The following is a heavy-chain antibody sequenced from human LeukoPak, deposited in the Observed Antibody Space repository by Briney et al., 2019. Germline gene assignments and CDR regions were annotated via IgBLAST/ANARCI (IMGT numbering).Heavy chain of an antibody. CDR1: GYTFTDYY. D-gene: IGHD1-26*01. V-gene: IGHV1-2*02. Sequence: ASVKVSCKASGYTFTDYYMHWVRQAPGQGLEWMGWINPNSGGTNYAQKFQGRVTMTRDTSISTAYMELSRLRSDDTAVYYCAREGSGSYYGHAFDIWGQGTMVTVSS. J-gene: IGHJ3*02. CDR3: AREGSGSYYGHAFDI. CDR2: INPNSGGT.